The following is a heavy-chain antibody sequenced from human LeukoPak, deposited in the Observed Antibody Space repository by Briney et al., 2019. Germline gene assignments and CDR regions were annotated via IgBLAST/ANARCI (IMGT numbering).Heavy chain of an antibody. CDR2: INPNSGGT. J-gene: IGHJ4*02. V-gene: IGHV1-2*02. CDR1: GYTFTGYY. CDR3: ARVYCSSTSCYKMSYDFDY. Sequence: ASVKVSCKASGYTFTGYYMHWLRQAPGQGLEWMGWINPNSGGTNYAQKFQGRVTMTRDTSISTAYMELSRLRSDDTAVYYCARVYCSSTSCYKMSYDFDYWGQGTLVTVSS. D-gene: IGHD2-2*02.